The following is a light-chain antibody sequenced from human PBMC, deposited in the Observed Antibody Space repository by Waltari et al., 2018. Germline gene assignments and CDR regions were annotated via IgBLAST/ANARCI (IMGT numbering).Light chain of an antibody. CDR2: AAS. J-gene: IGKJ4*01. Sequence: DIQLTQSPSFLSASVGDRVTFTCRASRDIRNYLAWYQQTSVKAPKLLIFAASTLQSGVASRVSGRGSGTELTLTISSLQPEDLATESCEQAPGTFGGGAKVEIK. CDR3: EQAPGT. CDR1: RDIRNY. V-gene: IGKV1-9*01.